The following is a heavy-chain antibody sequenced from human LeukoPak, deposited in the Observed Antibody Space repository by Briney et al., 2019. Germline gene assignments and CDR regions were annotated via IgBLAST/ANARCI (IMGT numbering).Heavy chain of an antibody. Sequence: ASVKVSYKASGYTFTSYAMHWVRQAPGQRLEWMGWINAGNGNTKYSQKFPGRVTITRDTSASTAYMELSSLRSEDTAVYYCARAADPDWFLLFDPWGQGTLVTVSS. CDR3: ARAADPDWFLLFDP. CDR1: GYTFTSYA. V-gene: IGHV1-3*01. CDR2: INAGNGNT. D-gene: IGHD3/OR15-3a*01. J-gene: IGHJ5*02.